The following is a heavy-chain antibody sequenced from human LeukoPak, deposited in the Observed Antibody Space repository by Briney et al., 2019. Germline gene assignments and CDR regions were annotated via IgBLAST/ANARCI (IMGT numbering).Heavy chain of an antibody. CDR3: ARESELRGWFDP. V-gene: IGHV3-7*01. CDR1: GFTFSTYA. D-gene: IGHD1-26*01. CDR2: IKQDGSEK. Sequence: GGSLRLSCAASGFTFSTYAMSWVRQAPGKGLEWVANIKQDGSEKYYVDSVKGRFTISRDNAKNSLYLQMNSLRAEDTAVYYCARESELRGWFDPWGQGTLVTVSS. J-gene: IGHJ5*02.